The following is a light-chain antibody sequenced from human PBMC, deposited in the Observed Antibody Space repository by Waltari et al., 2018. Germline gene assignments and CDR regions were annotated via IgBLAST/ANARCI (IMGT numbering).Light chain of an antibody. J-gene: IGKJ4*01. CDR2: DAS. CDR3: QQLNSYPLT. V-gene: IGKV1-9*01. CDR1: HGIRDY. Sequence: DIQLTQSPSFLSESVGDRVTITCLARHGIRDYLTRLQQKAGKAPKTLIYDASTLKSGVPSRCSGSGSGTEFTLTISSLQPEDFATYYCQQLNSYPLTFGGGTKVEIK.